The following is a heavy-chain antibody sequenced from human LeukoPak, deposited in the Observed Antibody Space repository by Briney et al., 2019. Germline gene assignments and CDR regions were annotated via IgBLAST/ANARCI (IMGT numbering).Heavy chain of an antibody. CDR1: GFTFSNYG. V-gene: IGHV3-30*03. D-gene: IGHD3-22*01. Sequence: GGSLRLSCAASGFTFSNYGMHWVRQAPGKGLDWVAVISYDGSNKKYADSVKDRFTISRDNSQNTLYMQMNSLRAEDTAVYYCARVDSSGYYLVGACDIWGQGTMVTVSS. CDR2: ISYDGSNK. J-gene: IGHJ3*02. CDR3: ARVDSSGYYLVGACDI.